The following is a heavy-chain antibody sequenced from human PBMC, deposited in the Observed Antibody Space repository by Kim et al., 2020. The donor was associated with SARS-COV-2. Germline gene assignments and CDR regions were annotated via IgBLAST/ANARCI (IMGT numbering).Heavy chain of an antibody. Sequence: VKGRFTISRDNSKNTLYLQMNSLRAEDTAVYYCAKASEDYSSSWYGGVDYWGQGTLVTVSS. D-gene: IGHD6-13*01. CDR3: AKASEDYSSSWYGGVDY. V-gene: IGHV3-33*06. J-gene: IGHJ4*02.